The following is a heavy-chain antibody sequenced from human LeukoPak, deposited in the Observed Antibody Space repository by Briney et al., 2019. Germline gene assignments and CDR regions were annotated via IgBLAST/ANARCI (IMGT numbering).Heavy chain of an antibody. CDR1: GGSFSGYY. CDR2: INHSGST. CDR3: AREGIAVAGTGSLAEYFQH. D-gene: IGHD6-19*01. Sequence: PSETLSLTCAVYGGSFSGYYWSWIRQPPGKGLEWIGEINHSGSTNYNPSLKSRVTISVDTSKNQFSLKLSSVTAADTAVYYCAREGIAVAGTGSLAEYFQHWGQGTLVTVSS. V-gene: IGHV4-34*01. J-gene: IGHJ1*01.